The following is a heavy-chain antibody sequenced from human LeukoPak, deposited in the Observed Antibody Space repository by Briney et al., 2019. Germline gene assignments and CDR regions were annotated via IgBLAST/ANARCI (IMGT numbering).Heavy chain of an antibody. J-gene: IGHJ4*02. Sequence: GGSLRLSCAASGFTFSSYSMNWVRQAPGKGLEWVSSISSSSSYIYYADSVKGRFTISRDNSKNTLYLQMNSLRTEDTAVYYCAREKVVIAVAGPPDYWGQGTLVTVSS. CDR3: AREKVVIAVAGPPDY. CDR1: GFTFSSYS. CDR2: ISSSSSYI. D-gene: IGHD6-19*01. V-gene: IGHV3-21*01.